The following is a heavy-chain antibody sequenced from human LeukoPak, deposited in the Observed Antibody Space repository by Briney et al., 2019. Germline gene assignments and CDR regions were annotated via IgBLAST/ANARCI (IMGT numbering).Heavy chain of an antibody. D-gene: IGHD6-6*01. CDR3: ARDLLKVIYSSSYGY. V-gene: IGHV3-48*03. J-gene: IGHJ4*02. Sequence: PGGSLRLSCAASGFTFSYYEMNWVRQAPGKGLEWVSYISGSGGTIYYTDSVKGRFTISRDNAKNSLYLQMNSLRAEDTAVYYCARDLLKVIYSSSYGYWGQGTLVTVSS. CDR2: ISGSGGTI. CDR1: GFTFSYYE.